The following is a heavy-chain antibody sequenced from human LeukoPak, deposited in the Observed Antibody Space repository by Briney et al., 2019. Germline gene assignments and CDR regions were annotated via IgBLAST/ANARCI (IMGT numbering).Heavy chain of an antibody. V-gene: IGHV4-38-2*02. J-gene: IGHJ4*02. Sequence: SETLSLTCTVSGYSISSGYYWGWIRQPPGKGLEWIGSIYHSGSTYYYPSLKSRVTISVDTSKNQLSLKLSSVTAADTAVYYCARDSTVVTHFVSYYFDYWGQGTLVTVSS. CDR1: GYSISSGYY. D-gene: IGHD4-23*01. CDR2: IYHSGST. CDR3: ARDSTVVTHFVSYYFDY.